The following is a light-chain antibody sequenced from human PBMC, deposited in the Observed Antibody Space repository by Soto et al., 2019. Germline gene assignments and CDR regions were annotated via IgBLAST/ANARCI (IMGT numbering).Light chain of an antibody. Sequence: EIVMTQSPATLSVSPGGRATLSCRASQSVGSYLAWYQQRPGQPPRLLIYGASTRATGISARFSGSGSGTEFSLTISSLQSEDFAVYYCQQYNTWPPRYTFGQGTKLEIK. V-gene: IGKV3-15*01. CDR3: QQYNTWPPRYT. J-gene: IGKJ2*01. CDR2: GAS. CDR1: QSVGSY.